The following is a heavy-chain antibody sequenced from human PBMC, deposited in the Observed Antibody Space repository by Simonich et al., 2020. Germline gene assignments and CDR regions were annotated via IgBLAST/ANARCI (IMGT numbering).Heavy chain of an antibody. D-gene: IGHD6-13*01. J-gene: IGHJ4*02. CDR1: GFTFSSYS. V-gene: IGHV3-21*01. CDR3: ARDAAGDY. CDR2: ISRSSSYI. Sequence: EVQLVESGGGLVKPGGSLRLSCAASGFTFSSYSMNWVRQAPGKGLELVSSISRSSSYIYYADTVKGRFTISRDNAKNSLYLQMNSLRAEDTAVYYCARDAAGDYWGQGTLVTVSS.